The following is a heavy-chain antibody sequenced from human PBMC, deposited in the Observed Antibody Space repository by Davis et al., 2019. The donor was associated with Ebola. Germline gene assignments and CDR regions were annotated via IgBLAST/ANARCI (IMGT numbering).Heavy chain of an antibody. Sequence: AASVKVSCKASGGTFSSYAISWVRQAPGQGLEWMGWISAYNGNTNYAQKLQGRVTMTTDTSTSTAYMELRSLRSDDTAVYYCARDQRMGLRFLEWLFQYGMDVWGQGTTVTVSS. CDR3: ARDQRMGLRFLEWLFQYGMDV. CDR1: GGTFSSYA. J-gene: IGHJ6*02. V-gene: IGHV1-18*01. D-gene: IGHD3-3*01. CDR2: ISAYNGNT.